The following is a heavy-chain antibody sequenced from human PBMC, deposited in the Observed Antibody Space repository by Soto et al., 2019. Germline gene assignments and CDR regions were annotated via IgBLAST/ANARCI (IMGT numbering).Heavy chain of an antibody. CDR1: GVSISSGGYS. CDR2: IYSGTT. D-gene: IGHD2-15*01. CDR3: AREDSGAFFDF. J-gene: IGHJ4*02. Sequence: PSETLSLTCAVSGVSISSGGYSWSWIRQPPGKGMEWIGYIYSGTTHYNPSLKSRVTISMDRSKNQVSLSLKSVTAADTAVYYCAREDSGAFFDFWGQGKLVTVSS. V-gene: IGHV4-30-2*01.